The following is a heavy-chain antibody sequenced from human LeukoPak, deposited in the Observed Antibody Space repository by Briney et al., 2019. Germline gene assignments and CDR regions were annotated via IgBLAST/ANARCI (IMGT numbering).Heavy chain of an antibody. Sequence: GGSLRLSCAASGFTFSSYGMSWVRQAPGKGLEWVSAISGSGGSTYYADSVKGRFTISRHNPKNTLYLKMNSLRAEDTAVYYCAMRRWLQPYDYWGQGTLVTVSS. CDR2: ISGSGGST. CDR3: AMRRWLQPYDY. D-gene: IGHD5-24*01. CDR1: GFTFSSYG. J-gene: IGHJ4*02. V-gene: IGHV3-23*01.